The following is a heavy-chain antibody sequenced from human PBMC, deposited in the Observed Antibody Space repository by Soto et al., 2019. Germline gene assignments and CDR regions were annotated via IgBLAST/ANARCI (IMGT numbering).Heavy chain of an antibody. Sequence: GGSRRRSYSASGFTVSSYAMHWVRQAPGKGLEYVSAISSNGGSTYYADSVTGRFTISRDNSKNTLYLQMSSLRAEDTAVYYCVKAPMRQLVPDHYFDYWGQGTLVTVSS. V-gene: IGHV3-64D*06. CDR1: GFTVSSYA. CDR3: VKAPMRQLVPDHYFDY. D-gene: IGHD6-13*01. CDR2: ISSNGGST. J-gene: IGHJ4*02.